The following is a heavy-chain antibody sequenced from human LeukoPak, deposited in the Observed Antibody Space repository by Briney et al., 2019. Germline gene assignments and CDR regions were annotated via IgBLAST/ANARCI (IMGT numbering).Heavy chain of an antibody. V-gene: IGHV1-69*05. CDR3: ARDSRDGYTYFDY. Sequence: SVKVSCKASGGTFSSYAISWVRQAPGQGLEWMGGIIPIFGTANYAQKFQGRVSITTDESTSTAYMELSSLRSEDTAVYYCARDSRDGYTYFDYWGQGTLVTVSS. J-gene: IGHJ4*02. D-gene: IGHD5-24*01. CDR2: IIPIFGTA. CDR1: GGTFSSYA.